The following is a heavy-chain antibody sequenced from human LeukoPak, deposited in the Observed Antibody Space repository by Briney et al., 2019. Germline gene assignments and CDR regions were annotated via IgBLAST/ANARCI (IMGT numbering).Heavy chain of an antibody. J-gene: IGHJ4*02. CDR1: GFTFSSYA. V-gene: IGHV3-23*01. Sequence: PGGSLRLSCAASGFTFSSYAMSWVRQAPGKGLEWVSGISGSGSSSSTYYADSVKGRFTFSRDNSKNTLYLQMNSLRADDTAVYYCAKVRTSSTWYGSFDYWGQGTLVTVSS. D-gene: IGHD6-13*01. CDR3: AKVRTSSTWYGSFDY. CDR2: ISGSGSSSST.